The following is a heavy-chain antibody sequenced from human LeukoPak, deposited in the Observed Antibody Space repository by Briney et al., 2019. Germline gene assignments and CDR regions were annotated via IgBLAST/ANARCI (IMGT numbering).Heavy chain of an antibody. Sequence: PSETQSLTCTVSGGSITSSSYYWVWIRQPPGKGLEWIGTVYYSGNTYYSPSLRSRVTILLDTSMNQFSLNLTSATAADTAVYYCARREAGTENPDIVASTYFDYWGRGTLVSVSS. D-gene: IGHD5-12*01. J-gene: IGHJ4*02. CDR3: ARREAGTENPDIVASTYFDY. CDR1: GGSITSSSYY. V-gene: IGHV4-39*07. CDR2: VYYSGNT.